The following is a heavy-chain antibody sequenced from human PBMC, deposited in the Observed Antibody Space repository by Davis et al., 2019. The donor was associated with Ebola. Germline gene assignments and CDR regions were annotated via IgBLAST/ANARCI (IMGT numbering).Heavy chain of an antibody. CDR3: ARSPTKRITMVQGVTDYYYYGMDV. CDR1: GGTFSSYA. J-gene: IGHJ6*02. D-gene: IGHD3-10*01. V-gene: IGHV1-69*13. CDR2: IIPIFGTA. Sequence: AASVKVSCKASGGTFSSYAISWVRQAPGQGLEWMGGIIPIFGTANYAQKFQGRVTITADESTSTAYMELSSLRSEDTAVYYCARSPTKRITMVQGVTDYYYYGMDVWGQGTTVTVSS.